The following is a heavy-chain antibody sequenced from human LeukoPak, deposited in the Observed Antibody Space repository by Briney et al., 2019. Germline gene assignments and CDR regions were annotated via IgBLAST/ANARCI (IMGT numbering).Heavy chain of an antibody. J-gene: IGHJ4*02. V-gene: IGHV1-24*01. Sequence: ASVKVYCKVSGYTLTELSMHWGRQAPGKGLEWMGGFDPEDGETIYAQKFQGRVTMTEDTSTDTAYMELSSLRSEDTAVYYCATDLGRTTAIDYWGQGTLVTVS. CDR2: FDPEDGET. CDR3: ATDLGRTTAIDY. CDR1: GYTLTELS. D-gene: IGHD4-11*01.